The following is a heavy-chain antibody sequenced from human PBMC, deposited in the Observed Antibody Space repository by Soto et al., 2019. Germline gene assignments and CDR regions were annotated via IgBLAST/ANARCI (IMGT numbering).Heavy chain of an antibody. Sequence: GASVKVSCKASGYTFTSYGISWVRQAPGKGLEWMGGFDPEDGETIYAQKFQGRVTMTEDTSTDTAYTELSSLRSEDTAVYYCATGPNNWFDPWGQGTLVTVSS. V-gene: IGHV1-24*01. CDR2: FDPEDGET. CDR1: GYTFTSYG. J-gene: IGHJ5*02. CDR3: ATGPNNWFDP.